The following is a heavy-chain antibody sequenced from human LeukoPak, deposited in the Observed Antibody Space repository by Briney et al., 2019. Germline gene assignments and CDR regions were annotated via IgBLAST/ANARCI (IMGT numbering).Heavy chain of an antibody. V-gene: IGHV3-21*01. CDR3: ARDGGSYTYYFDY. D-gene: IGHD1-26*01. CDR1: GFTFSSYG. CDR2: ISSSSSYI. J-gene: IGHJ4*02. Sequence: GGSLRLSCAASGFTFSSYGMHWVRQAPGKGLEWVSSISSSSSYIYYADSVKGRFTISRDNAKNSLYLQMNSLRAEDTAVYYCARDGGSYTYYFDYWGQGTLVTVSS.